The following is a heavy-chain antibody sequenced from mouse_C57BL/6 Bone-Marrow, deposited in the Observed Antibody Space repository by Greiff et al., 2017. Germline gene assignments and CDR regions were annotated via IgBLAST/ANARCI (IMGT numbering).Heavy chain of an antibody. CDR2: IHSNSGST. CDR1: GFTFTSYW. Sequence: VQLQQPGAELVKPGASVKLSCKASGFTFTSYWMHWVKQRPGQGLEWIGMIHSNSGSTTYNEKFKSKATLTVANSSSTAYMQLSSLTSEDSAVYYCARSSYYGSSYGAWFAYWGQGTLVTVSA. CDR3: ARSSYYGSSYGAWFAY. V-gene: IGHV1-64*01. D-gene: IGHD1-1*01. J-gene: IGHJ3*01.